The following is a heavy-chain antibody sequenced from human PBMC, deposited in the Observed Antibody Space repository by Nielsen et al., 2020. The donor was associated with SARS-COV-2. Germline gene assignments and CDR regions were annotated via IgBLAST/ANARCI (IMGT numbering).Heavy chain of an antibody. CDR2: IRSKAYGGTT. V-gene: IGHV3-49*03. D-gene: IGHD5-18*01. CDR3: TRDPPLYSYGYDAAFDI. Sequence: SLKISCTASGFTFGDYAMSWFRQAPGKGLEWVGFIRSKAYGGTTEYAASVKGRFTISRDDSKSIAYLQMNSLKTEDTAVYYCTRDPPLYSYGYDAAFDIWGQGTMVTVSS. J-gene: IGHJ3*02. CDR1: GFTFGDYA.